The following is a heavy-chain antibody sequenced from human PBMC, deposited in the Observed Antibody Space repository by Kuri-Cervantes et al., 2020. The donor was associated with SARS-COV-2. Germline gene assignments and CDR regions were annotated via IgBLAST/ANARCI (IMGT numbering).Heavy chain of an antibody. V-gene: IGHV3-21*01. CDR1: GFTFSSYS. CDR3: ARVRGDCSSTSCYLVPSPSYYYYYYMDV. CDR2: ISSSSSYI. J-gene: IGHJ6*03. D-gene: IGHD2-2*01. Sequence: GGSLRLSCAASGFTFSSYSMNWVRQAPGKGLEWVSSISSSSSYIYYADSVKGRFTISRDNAKNSLYLQMNSLRAEDTAVYYCARVRGDCSSTSCYLVPSPSYYYYYYMDVWGKGTTVTVSS.